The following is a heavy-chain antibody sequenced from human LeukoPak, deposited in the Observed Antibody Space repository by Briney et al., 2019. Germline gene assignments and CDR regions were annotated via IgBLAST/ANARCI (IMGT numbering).Heavy chain of an antibody. CDR2: IIPIFGTA. J-gene: IGHJ4*02. CDR3: ARGYCSNNICLGRPYFDY. Sequence: SVKVSCKASGGTFSTYAISWVRQAPGQGLEWMGVIIPIFGTANYAQKFQGRVTITTDESTSTAYMELSSLRSEDTAVYYCARGYCSNNICLGRPYFDYWGQRTLVTVSS. V-gene: IGHV1-69*05. D-gene: IGHD2-2*01. CDR1: GGTFSTYA.